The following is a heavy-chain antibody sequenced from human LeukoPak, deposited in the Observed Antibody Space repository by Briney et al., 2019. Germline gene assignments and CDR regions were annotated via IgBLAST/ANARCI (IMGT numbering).Heavy chain of an antibody. CDR3: ASGSGSGDI. V-gene: IGHV3-30*03. CDR1: GFTFSSYG. Sequence: GGSLRLSCAASGFTFSSYGMHWVRQAPGKGLEWVAVISYDGSNKYYADSVKGRFTISRDNSKNTLYLQMNSLRAEDTAVYYCASGSGSGDIWGQGTMVTVSS. D-gene: IGHD1-26*01. J-gene: IGHJ3*02. CDR2: ISYDGSNK.